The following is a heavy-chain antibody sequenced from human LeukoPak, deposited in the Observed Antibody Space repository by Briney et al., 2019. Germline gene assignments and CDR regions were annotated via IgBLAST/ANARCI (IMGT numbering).Heavy chain of an antibody. CDR3: AKRVDGSGSPFVGAFDI. CDR1: GFTFSSYA. V-gene: IGHV3-23*01. D-gene: IGHD3-10*01. Sequence: GGSLRLSCAASGFTFSSYAMCWVRQAAGEWLEWVSAISGGGGGTYYADSVKGRFTISRDHSKNTLYLQMNSLRAEDTAVYYCAKRVDGSGSPFVGAFDIWGQGTMVTVSS. J-gene: IGHJ3*02. CDR2: ISGGGGGT.